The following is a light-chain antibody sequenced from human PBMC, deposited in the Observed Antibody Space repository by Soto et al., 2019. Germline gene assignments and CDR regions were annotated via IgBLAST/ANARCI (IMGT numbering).Light chain of an antibody. V-gene: IGKV3-15*01. CDR2: GAS. CDR1: QSVSSN. Sequence: EIVMTQSPATLSVSPGERATLSCRASQSVSSNLAWYQQKPGQAPRLLIYGASTRATGITARFSGSGSGIEFTLTISSLQSEDFAVYYCQQYNNWPPWTFGQGTKVEIK. CDR3: QQYNNWPPWT. J-gene: IGKJ1*01.